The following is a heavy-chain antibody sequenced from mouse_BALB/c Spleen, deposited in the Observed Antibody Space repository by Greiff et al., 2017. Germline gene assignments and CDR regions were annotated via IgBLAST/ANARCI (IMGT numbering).Heavy chain of an antibody. CDR3: ASYYYGSRGLDY. V-gene: IGHV3-2*02. Sequence: EVKLMESGPGLVKPSQSLSLTCTVTGYSITSDYAWNWIRQFPGNQLEWMGYISYSGSTSYNPSLKSRISITRDTSKNQFFLQLNSVTTEDTATYYCASYYYGSRGLDYWGQGTTLTVSS. D-gene: IGHD1-1*01. CDR1: GYSITSDYA. J-gene: IGHJ2*01. CDR2: ISYSGST.